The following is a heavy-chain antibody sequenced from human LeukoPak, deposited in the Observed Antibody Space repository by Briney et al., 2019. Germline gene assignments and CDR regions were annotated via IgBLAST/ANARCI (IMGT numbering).Heavy chain of an antibody. J-gene: IGHJ4*02. CDR1: GFGFSGYG. D-gene: IGHD3-3*01. V-gene: IGHV3-30*02. CDR3: APSILGVAPPGGGANY. CDR2: IRYDGSTK. Sequence: GGSLRLSCAASGFGFSGYGMHWFRQTPGKGLEWVAFIRYDGSTKDYADSVRGRFTISRDNSKNTLYLQMNSLRDEDTAVYYCAPSILGVAPPGGGANYWGQGTLVTVSS.